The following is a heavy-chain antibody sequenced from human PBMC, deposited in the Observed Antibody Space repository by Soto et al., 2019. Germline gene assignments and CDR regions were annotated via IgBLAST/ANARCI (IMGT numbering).Heavy chain of an antibody. V-gene: IGHV1-2*04. Sequence: ASVKVSCKASGYTFTGYYMHWVRQAPGQGLEWMGWINPNSGGTNYAQKFQGWVTMTRDTSISTAYMELSRLRSDDTAVYYCAREGYGSSRYYYGMDVWGQGTKVTVSS. D-gene: IGHD6-6*01. CDR2: INPNSGGT. CDR1: GYTFTGYY. CDR3: AREGYGSSRYYYGMDV. J-gene: IGHJ6*02.